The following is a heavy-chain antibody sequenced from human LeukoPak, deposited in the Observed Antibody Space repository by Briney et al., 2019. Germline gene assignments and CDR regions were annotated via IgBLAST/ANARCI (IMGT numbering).Heavy chain of an antibody. V-gene: IGHV1-2*02. CDR2: INPKSGAT. J-gene: IGHJ6*02. CDR1: GYTFTGYY. CDR3: AKGATEGYYYYYGLDV. Sequence: VASVTVSCKASGYTFTGYYMHWVRQAPGQGVEGMGWINPKSGATNYAQKFQERVTLTRDTSINTAYMVLSGLTSDDTAVFYCAKGATEGYYYYYGLDVWGQGTTVTVSS.